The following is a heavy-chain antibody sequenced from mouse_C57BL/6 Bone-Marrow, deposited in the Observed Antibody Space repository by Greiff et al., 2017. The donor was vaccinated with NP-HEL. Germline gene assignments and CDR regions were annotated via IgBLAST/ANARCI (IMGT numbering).Heavy chain of an antibody. CDR2: IDPSDSYT. Sequence: QVHVKQPGAELVMPGASVKLSCKASGYTFTSYWMHWVKQRPGQGLEWIGEIDPSDSYTNYNQKFKGKSTLTVDKSSSTAYMQLSSLTSEDSAVYYCARDGNYLAYWGQGTLVTVSA. J-gene: IGHJ3*01. CDR3: ARDGNYLAY. D-gene: IGHD2-1*01. CDR1: GYTFTSYW. V-gene: IGHV1-69*01.